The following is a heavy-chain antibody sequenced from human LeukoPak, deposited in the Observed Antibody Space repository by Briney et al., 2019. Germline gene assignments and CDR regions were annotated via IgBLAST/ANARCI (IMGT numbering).Heavy chain of an antibody. V-gene: IGHV4-59*01. D-gene: IGHD1-26*01. Sequence: SEILSLTCTVSGGSISSYYWSWIRQPPGKGLEWIGYIYYSGSTNYNPSLKSRVTISVDTSKNQFSLKLSSVTAADTAVYYCARRPLGATTEASDNYFDYWGQGTLVTSSS. CDR2: IYYSGST. CDR3: ARRPLGATTEASDNYFDY. J-gene: IGHJ4*02. CDR1: GGSISSYY.